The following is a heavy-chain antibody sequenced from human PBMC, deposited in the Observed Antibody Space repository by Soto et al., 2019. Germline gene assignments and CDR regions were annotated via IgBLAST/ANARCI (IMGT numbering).Heavy chain of an antibody. D-gene: IGHD3-10*01. Sequence: EVQLLESGGGLVQPGGSLRLSCAASGFTFSSYAMSWVRQAPGKGLEWVSAISGSGGSTYYADSVKGRFTISRDNSKNTLYLQMNSLSAEDTAVYYCAKDTNLGIGDSYYIDYWGQGTLVTVSS. J-gene: IGHJ4*02. CDR1: GFTFSSYA. CDR3: AKDTNLGIGDSYYIDY. V-gene: IGHV3-23*01. CDR2: ISGSGGST.